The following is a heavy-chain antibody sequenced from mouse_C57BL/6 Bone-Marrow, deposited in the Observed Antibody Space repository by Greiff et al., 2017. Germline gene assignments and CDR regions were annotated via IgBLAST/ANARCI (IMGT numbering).Heavy chain of an antibody. V-gene: IGHV1-7*01. J-gene: IGHJ4*01. D-gene: IGHD1-1*01. CDR1: GYTFTSYW. CDR3: ASLITSVVAPCAMDY. Sequence: QVQLKESGAELVKPGASVKLSCKASGYTFTSYWMNWVKQRPGQGLEWIGYINPSSGYTKYNEKFKDKATLTADKSSSTAYMQLSSLTYEDSAVFYSASLITSVVAPCAMDYWGQGPSVTVSS. CDR2: INPSSGYT.